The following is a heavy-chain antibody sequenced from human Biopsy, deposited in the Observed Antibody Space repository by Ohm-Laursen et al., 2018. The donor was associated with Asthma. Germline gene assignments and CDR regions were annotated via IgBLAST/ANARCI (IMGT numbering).Heavy chain of an antibody. CDR1: GFSFDDCA. CDR3: ARDVDLRSVY. CDR2: ISWNSGNI. V-gene: IGHV3-9*01. J-gene: IGHJ4*02. D-gene: IGHD2-15*01. Sequence: SLRLSCSASGFSFDDCAMHWVRQAPGKGLEWVSSISWNSGNIDYAVSVKGRFTISRDNGKNSLYLQMNSLRAEDTAVYYCARDVDLRSVYWGQGTLVTVSS.